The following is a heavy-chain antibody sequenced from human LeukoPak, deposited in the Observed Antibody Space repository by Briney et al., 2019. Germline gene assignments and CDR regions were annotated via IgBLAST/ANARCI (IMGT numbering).Heavy chain of an antibody. V-gene: IGHV4-59*01. Sequence: SETLSLTCTVSGGSISGYYWSWIRQPPGMGLEWIGNIYSGGSANYNPSLKSRVTISVDTSKNHFSLKMTSMTAADTAVYYCARLAGGSGLDYWGQGTLVTVSP. CDR1: GGSISGYY. CDR3: ARLAGGSGLDY. D-gene: IGHD6-19*01. J-gene: IGHJ4*02. CDR2: IYSGGSA.